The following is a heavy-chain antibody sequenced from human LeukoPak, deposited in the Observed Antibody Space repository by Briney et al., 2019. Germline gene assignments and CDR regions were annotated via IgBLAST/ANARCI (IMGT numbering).Heavy chain of an antibody. J-gene: IGHJ3*02. CDR2: IKEDGSED. CDR3: ARGASGFDAFDI. V-gene: IGHV3-7*01. Sequence: GGSLRLSCAASGFTFSRAWMSWVRQAPGKGLEWVANIKEDGSEDYYADSVKGRFAISKDNAKNSLYLQMNNLRAEDTAMYYCARGASGFDAFDIWGQGTMVTVSS. CDR1: GFTFSRAW. D-gene: IGHD3-10*01.